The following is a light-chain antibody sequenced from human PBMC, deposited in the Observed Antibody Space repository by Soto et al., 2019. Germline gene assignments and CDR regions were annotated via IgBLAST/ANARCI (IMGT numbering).Light chain of an antibody. J-gene: IGKJ1*01. V-gene: IGKV1-39*01. Sequence: DIQMTQSPSSLSASVGDRVTITCRASQTISTYLNWYQQKPGKAPKLLIHAASSVQSGVPSRFSGSGSGTEFTLTISSLQPDDFATYYCQQYNSYSRTFGQGTKVDI. CDR2: AAS. CDR1: QTISTY. CDR3: QQYNSYSRT.